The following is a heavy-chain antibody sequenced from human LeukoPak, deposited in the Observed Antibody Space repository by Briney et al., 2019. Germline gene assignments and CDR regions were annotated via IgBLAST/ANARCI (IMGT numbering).Heavy chain of an antibody. CDR1: GGSISSSSYY. Sequence: NPSETLSLTCAVSGGSISSSSYYWGWIRQPPGKGLEWIGSIFHSGSTYYNPSLQGRVTMFVDTSKNQFSLKLSSVTAADTAVYYCARLATVFDFWGQGTLVTVSS. CDR3: ARLATVFDF. D-gene: IGHD1-1*01. V-gene: IGHV4-39*01. CDR2: IFHSGST. J-gene: IGHJ4*02.